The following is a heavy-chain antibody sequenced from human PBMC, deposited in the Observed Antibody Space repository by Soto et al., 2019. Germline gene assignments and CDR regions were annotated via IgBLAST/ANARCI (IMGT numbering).Heavy chain of an antibody. D-gene: IGHD6-13*01. CDR2: IYHSGST. CDR1: GGSISSSNW. Sequence: QVQLQESGPGLVKPSWTLSLTCAVSGGSISSSNWWSWVRKPPGKGLEWIGEIYHSGSTNYNPSLNARFTISVDKTKNQFSMKLSSVTAADPAVYYCARACTAAAGTNFYYGLDVWGQGTTVTVSS. V-gene: IGHV4-4*02. J-gene: IGHJ6*02. CDR3: ARACTAAAGTNFYYGLDV.